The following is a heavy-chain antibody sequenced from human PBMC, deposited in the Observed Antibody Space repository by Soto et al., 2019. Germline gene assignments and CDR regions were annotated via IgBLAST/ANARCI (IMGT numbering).Heavy chain of an antibody. CDR1: GVSTSNHY. J-gene: IGHJ4*02. V-gene: IGHV4-59*11. CDR3: ARGGGSPYHDHEFDY. CDR2: IYYRGTT. D-gene: IGHD2-2*01. Sequence: QVQLQESGPGLVKPSETLSLTCSVSGVSTSNHYWTWIRKPPGQGPEWTCCIYYRGTTNYNASLNRSLTXXIDTSKNQFSLTLTSVTTAYTAVSYCARGGGSPYHDHEFDYWGQGILVTVSS.